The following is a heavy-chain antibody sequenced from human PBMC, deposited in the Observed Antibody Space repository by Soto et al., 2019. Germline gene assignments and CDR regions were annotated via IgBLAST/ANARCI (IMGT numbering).Heavy chain of an antibody. Sequence: PSETLSLTCTVSGGSISSGGYYWSWIHQHPGKGLEWIGYIYYSGSTYYNPSLKSRVTISVDTSKNQFSLKLSSVTAADTAVYYCAGAKRITIFGVVILAQQQYYFDYWGQGTLVTVSS. CDR1: GGSISSGGYY. V-gene: IGHV4-31*03. CDR2: IYYSGST. CDR3: AGAKRITIFGVVILAQQQYYFDY. J-gene: IGHJ4*02. D-gene: IGHD3-3*01.